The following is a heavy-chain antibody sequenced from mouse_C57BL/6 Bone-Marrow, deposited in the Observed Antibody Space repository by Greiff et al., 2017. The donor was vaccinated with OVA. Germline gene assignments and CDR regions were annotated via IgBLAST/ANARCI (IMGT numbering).Heavy chain of an antibody. CDR3: ARPGDYDGDWFAY. Sequence: QLQQSGAELVKPGASVKMSCKASGYTFTTYPIEWMKQNHGKSLEWIGNFHPYNDDTKYNEKFKGKATLTVEKSSSTVYLELSRLTSDYSAVYYCARPGDYDGDWFAYWGQGTLVTVSA. J-gene: IGHJ3*01. V-gene: IGHV1-47*01. CDR1: GYTFTTYP. D-gene: IGHD2-4*01. CDR2: FHPYNDDT.